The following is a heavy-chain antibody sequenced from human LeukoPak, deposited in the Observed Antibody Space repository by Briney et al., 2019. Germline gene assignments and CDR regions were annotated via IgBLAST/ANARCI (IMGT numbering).Heavy chain of an antibody. V-gene: IGHV3-53*01. J-gene: IGHJ4*02. CDR1: GFTVSSNY. CDR2: IYSGGST. D-gene: IGHD3-22*01. Sequence: GGSLRLSCAASGFTVSSNYMSWVRQAPGKGPEWVSVIYSGGSTYYADSVKGRFTISRDNSKNTLYLQMNSLRAEDTAVYYCARGGYDSSGYLISWGQGTLVTVSS. CDR3: ARGGYDSSGYLIS.